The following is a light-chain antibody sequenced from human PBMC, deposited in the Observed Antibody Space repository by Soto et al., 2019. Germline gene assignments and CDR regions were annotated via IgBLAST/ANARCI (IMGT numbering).Light chain of an antibody. CDR1: QSVATN. CDR3: QQRHNWRDT. Sequence: EIVMTQSPVTLSVSPGERATLSCRASQSVATNLAWYQQKPGQAPRLLIYDASQRATGIPARFSGSGSGTDFTLTISSLEPEDFAVYYCQQRHNWRDTFGQGTRLEIK. V-gene: IGKV3-11*01. J-gene: IGKJ5*01. CDR2: DAS.